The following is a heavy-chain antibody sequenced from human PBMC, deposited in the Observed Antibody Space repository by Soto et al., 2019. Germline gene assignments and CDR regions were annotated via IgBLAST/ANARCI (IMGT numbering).Heavy chain of an antibody. J-gene: IGHJ5*02. CDR3: ARGNTVAGANWFDP. CDR2: MNPNRGNT. Sequence: QVQLVQSGAEVKKPGASVKVSCKASGYTFTSYDINWVRQATGQGLEWMGWMNPNRGNTGYAQKFQGRVTMTRNTSISTAYMELSSLRSEDTAVYYCARGNTVAGANWFDPWGQGTLVTVYS. CDR1: GYTFTSYD. D-gene: IGHD6-19*01. V-gene: IGHV1-8*01.